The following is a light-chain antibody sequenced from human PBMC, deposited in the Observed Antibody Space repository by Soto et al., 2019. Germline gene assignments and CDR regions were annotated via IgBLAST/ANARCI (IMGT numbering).Light chain of an antibody. CDR1: SSDVDTHNY. V-gene: IGLV2-14*01. CDR3: SSYTSSSTLV. CDR2: EVI. Sequence: QSVLTQPASVSGSPGQSITISCTATSSDVDTHNYVSWYQQYPGKAPKLMIYEVINRPSGVSNRFSCSKSGNTASLIISGLQAEDEADYYCSSYTSSSTLVFGGGTKVAVL. J-gene: IGLJ2*01.